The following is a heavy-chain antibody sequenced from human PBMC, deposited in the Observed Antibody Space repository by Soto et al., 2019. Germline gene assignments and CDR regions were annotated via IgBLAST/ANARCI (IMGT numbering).Heavy chain of an antibody. CDR2: IKRDGSEQ. D-gene: IGHD3-9*01. V-gene: IGHV3-7*03. CDR1: GFSFSLYW. J-gene: IGHJ5*02. Sequence: PGGSLRLSCEGSGFSFSLYWMSWVRQAPGKGLEWVANIKRDGSEQYYADSVKGRFTISRDNAKNSLFLEINSLKAEDTAVYYCAGDKTTYDSVSGEDLWGPGTLVTVSS. CDR3: AGDKTTYDSVSGEDL.